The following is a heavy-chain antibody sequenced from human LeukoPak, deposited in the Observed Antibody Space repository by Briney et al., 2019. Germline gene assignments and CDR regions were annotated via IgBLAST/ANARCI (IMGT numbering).Heavy chain of an antibody. CDR2: VYNGGST. CDR3: ARGAVLFDWLGSYDMDV. J-gene: IGHJ6*03. D-gene: IGHD3-9*01. V-gene: IGHV4-59*01. Sequence: SQTLSLTCSVSGGSTSSDYWSWIRQPPGKGLEWIGYVYNGGSTKYNSSLKSRVTISADTSNNQFSLKLSSVTAADTAVYYCARGAVLFDWLGSYDMDVWGKGTTVIVSS. CDR1: GGSTSSDY.